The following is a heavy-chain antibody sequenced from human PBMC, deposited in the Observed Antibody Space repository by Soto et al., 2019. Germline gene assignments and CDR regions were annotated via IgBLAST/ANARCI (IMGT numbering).Heavy chain of an antibody. CDR3: ARDKVVVPAAMLDYYYYYMDF. V-gene: IGHV4-31*03. Sequence: PSETLSLTCTVSGGSISSGGYYWSWIRQHPGKGLEWIGYIYYSGSTYYNPSLKSRVTISVDTSKNQFSLKLSSVTAADTAVYYCARDKVVVPAAMLDYYYYYMDFWGKRTTVTVSS. CDR2: IYYSGST. CDR1: GGSISSGGYY. J-gene: IGHJ6*03. D-gene: IGHD2-2*01.